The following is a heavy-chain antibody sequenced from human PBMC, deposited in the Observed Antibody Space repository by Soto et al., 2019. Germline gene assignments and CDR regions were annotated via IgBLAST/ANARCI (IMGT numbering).Heavy chain of an antibody. CDR3: ASLYGSGRYYNGEPYYYYYMDV. D-gene: IGHD3-10*01. CDR1: GFTVSSNY. J-gene: IGHJ6*03. CDR2: IYSGGST. Sequence: GGSLRLSCAASGFTVSSNYMSWVRQAPGKGLEWVSVIYSGGSTYYADSVKGRFTISRDNSKNTLYLQMNSLRAEDTAVYYCASLYGSGRYYNGEPYYYYYMDVWGKGTTVTVSS. V-gene: IGHV3-66*01.